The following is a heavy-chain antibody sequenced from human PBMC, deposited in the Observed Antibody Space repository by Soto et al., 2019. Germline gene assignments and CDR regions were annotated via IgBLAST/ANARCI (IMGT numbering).Heavy chain of an antibody. D-gene: IGHD5-12*01. CDR1: GGSISSSSYY. V-gene: IGHV4-39*01. CDR2: IYYSGST. CDR3: ARRGYSGYDGNFDY. Sequence: QLQLQESGPGLVKPPETLSLTCTVSGGSISSSSYYWGWIRQPPGKGLEWIGSIYYSGSTYYNPTLKILLTVSVDTSKNKFSLKLSSVTAADTAVYYCARRGYSGYDGNFDYWGQEPWSPSP. J-gene: IGHJ4*01.